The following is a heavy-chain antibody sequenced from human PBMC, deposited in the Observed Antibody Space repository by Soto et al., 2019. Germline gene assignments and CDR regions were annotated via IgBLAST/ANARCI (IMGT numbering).Heavy chain of an antibody. D-gene: IGHD1-26*01. V-gene: IGHV3-30*18. Sequence: QVQLVESGGGVVQPGGSLRLSCAASGFTFSSSGMHWVRQAPGTGLEWVAVISYDGSIKYYADSVRGRFTISRDNSENTLYMQMNSLRAEDTAVFYCAKEAAATGGIGAFDFWGQGTLVTVSS. CDR1: GFTFSSSG. CDR3: AKEAAATGGIGAFDF. CDR2: ISYDGSIK. J-gene: IGHJ3*01.